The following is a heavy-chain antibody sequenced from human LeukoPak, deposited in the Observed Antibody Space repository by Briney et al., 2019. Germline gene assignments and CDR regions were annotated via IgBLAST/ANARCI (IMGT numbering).Heavy chain of an antibody. CDR2: ISTSGSTI. D-gene: IGHD3-22*01. CDR3: AREGAARGHYYDSSGFFDI. Sequence: PGGSLRLSCAASGFTFRSYEMNWVRQAPGKGLEWVSCISTSGSTIFYADSVKGRFTISRDNAKNSLYLQMNSLRAEDTAVYYCAREGAARGHYYDSSGFFDIWGQGTMVTVSS. CDR1: GFTFRSYE. V-gene: IGHV3-48*03. J-gene: IGHJ3*02.